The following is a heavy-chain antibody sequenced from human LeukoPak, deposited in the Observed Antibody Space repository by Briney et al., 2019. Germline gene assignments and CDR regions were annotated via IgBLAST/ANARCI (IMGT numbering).Heavy chain of an antibody. D-gene: IGHD3-10*01. CDR2: IIPIFGTA. V-gene: IGHV1-69*06. Sequence: VASVKVSCKASGGTFSSYAISWVRQAPGQGLEWMGGIIPIFGTANYAQKFQGRVTITADKSTSTAYMELSSLRSEDTAVYYCASAPKYYGSGSYSYYYYGMDVWGQGTTVTVSS. CDR3: ASAPKYYGSGSYSYYYYGMDV. J-gene: IGHJ6*02. CDR1: GGTFSSYA.